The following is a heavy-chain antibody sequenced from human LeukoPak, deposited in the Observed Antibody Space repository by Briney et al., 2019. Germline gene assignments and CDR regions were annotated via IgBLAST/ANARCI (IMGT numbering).Heavy chain of an antibody. CDR2: IYYSGST. CDR3: ARQEVGYCRGGSCYPDWFDP. V-gene: IGHV4-59*08. J-gene: IGHJ5*02. Sequence: SETLSLTCTVSGGSISSYYWSWIRQPPGKGLEWIGYIYYSGSTNYNPSLKSRVTISVDTSKNQFSLKLSSVTAADTAVYYCARQEVGYCRGGSCYPDWFDPWGQGTLVTVSS. CDR1: GGSISSYY. D-gene: IGHD2-15*01.